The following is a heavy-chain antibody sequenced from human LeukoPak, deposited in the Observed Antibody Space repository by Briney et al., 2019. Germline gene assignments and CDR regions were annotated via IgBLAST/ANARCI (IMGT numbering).Heavy chain of an antibody. J-gene: IGHJ6*03. CDR3: ARVFAYYYMDV. CDR2: IKQDGSEK. CDR1: GFTFSSYS. D-gene: IGHD3-3*01. Sequence: GGSLRLSCAASGFTFSSYSMNWARQAPGKGLEWVANIKQDGSEKYYVDSVKGRFTISRDNAKNSLYLQMNSLRAEDTAVYYCARVFAYYYMDVWGKGTTVTVSS. V-gene: IGHV3-7*01.